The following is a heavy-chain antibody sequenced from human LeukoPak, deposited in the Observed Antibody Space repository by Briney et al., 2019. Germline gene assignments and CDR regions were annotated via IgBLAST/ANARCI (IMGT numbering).Heavy chain of an antibody. J-gene: IGHJ6*03. V-gene: IGHV3-30*02. D-gene: IGHD5-12*01. CDR2: IRYDGSNK. CDR3: AKGGILALYYYMDV. CDR1: GFTFSSYG. Sequence: GGSLRLSCAASGFTFSSYGMHWVRQAPGKGLEWVAFIRYDGSNKYYADSVKGRFTISRDNSKNTLYLQMNSLRPEDTAVYYCAKGGILALYYYMDVWGKGTTVTVSS.